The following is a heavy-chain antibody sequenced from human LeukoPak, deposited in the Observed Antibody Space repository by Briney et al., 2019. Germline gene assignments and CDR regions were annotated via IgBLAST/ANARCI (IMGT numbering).Heavy chain of an antibody. CDR3: AKDGDCFNGVCYFYFDY. CDR1: GFTFRNYG. J-gene: IGHJ4*02. D-gene: IGHD2-8*01. CDR2: VSFDGDDK. V-gene: IGHV3-30*18. Sequence: GGSLRLSCAASGFTFRNYGVHWVRQAPGKGLEWVAGVSFDGDDKYYLNSVKGRFTISRDNSKNTLYLQLNSLRVDDAAVYYCAKDGDCFNGVCYFYFDYWGQGTLVTVSS.